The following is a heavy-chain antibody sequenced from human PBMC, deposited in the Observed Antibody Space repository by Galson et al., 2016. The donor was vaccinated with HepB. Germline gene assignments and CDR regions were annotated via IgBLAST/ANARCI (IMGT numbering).Heavy chain of an antibody. J-gene: IGHJ4*02. CDR3: ASYPGYFPGN. V-gene: IGHV3-48*03. CDR2: ISSSGNTI. Sequence: TLRPSCAASGFTSSSYELNWVRQAPGKGLEWVSYISSSGNTIYYADSVKGRFTISRDNAKNSLYLQMNSLRAEDTAVYYCASYPGYFPGNWGQGTLVTVSS. D-gene: IGHD3-9*01. CDR1: GFTSSSYE.